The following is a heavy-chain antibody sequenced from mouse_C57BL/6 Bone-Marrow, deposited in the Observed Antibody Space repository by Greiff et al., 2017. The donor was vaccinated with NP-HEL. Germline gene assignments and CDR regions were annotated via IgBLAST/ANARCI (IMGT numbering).Heavy chain of an antibody. J-gene: IGHJ4*01. CDR2: IHPSDSDT. Sequence: QVQLKQPGAELVKPGASVKVSCKASGYTFTSYWMHWVKQRPGQGLEWIGRIHPSDSDTNYNQKFKGKATLTVDKSSSTAYMQLSSLTSEDSAVYYCAIWNYYGSSLSYYAMDYWGQGTSVTVSS. CDR3: AIWNYYGSSLSYYAMDY. D-gene: IGHD1-1*01. V-gene: IGHV1-74*01. CDR1: GYTFTSYW.